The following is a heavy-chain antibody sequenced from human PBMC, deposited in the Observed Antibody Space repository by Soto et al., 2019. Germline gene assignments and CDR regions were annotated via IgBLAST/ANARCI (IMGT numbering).Heavy chain of an antibody. CDR3: ARDSSSCRASYCYFDN. CDR2: SRSKANNYIT. D-gene: IGHD2-15*01. CDR1: GFTFSDHF. V-gene: IGHV3-72*01. J-gene: IGHJ4*02. Sequence: GGSLRLSCAASGFTFSDHFMDWVRQAPGKGLEWVGRSRSKANNYITEYAASVKGRFTISRDDSKNSLYLQMNSLKTEDTAVYFCARDSSSCRASYCYFDNWGQGTLVTVAS.